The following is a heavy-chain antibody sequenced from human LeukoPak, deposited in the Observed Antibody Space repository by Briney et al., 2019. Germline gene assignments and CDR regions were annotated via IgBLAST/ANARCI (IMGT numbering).Heavy chain of an antibody. CDR1: GFTFSSYW. V-gene: IGHV3-74*01. CDR2: INSDGSST. J-gene: IGHJ1*01. CDR3: ARRSGGYSAEYFQH. D-gene: IGHD3-22*01. Sequence: GGSLRLSCAASGFTFSSYWMHWVRQAPGKGLVWVSRINSDGSSTSYADSVKGRFTISRDNAKNSLYLQMNSLRAEDAAVYYCARRSGGYSAEYFQHWGQGTLVTVSS.